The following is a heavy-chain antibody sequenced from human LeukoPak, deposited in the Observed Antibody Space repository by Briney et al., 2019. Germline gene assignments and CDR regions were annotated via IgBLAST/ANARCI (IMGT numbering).Heavy chain of an antibody. CDR2: IFYIGTT. Sequence: PSETLSLTCTVSGGSISSYYWSWIRQPPGKGLEWVGHIFYIGTTNYNPSLKSRVTISVDTSKNQFSLRLNSVTAADTAVYYCARSDDAFHIWGQGTMVTVSS. CDR1: GGSISSYY. V-gene: IGHV4-59*01. CDR3: ARSDDAFHI. J-gene: IGHJ3*02.